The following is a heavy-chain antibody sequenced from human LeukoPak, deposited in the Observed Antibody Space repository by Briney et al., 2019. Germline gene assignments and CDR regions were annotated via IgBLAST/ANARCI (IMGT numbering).Heavy chain of an antibody. D-gene: IGHD3-16*01. CDR3: ARVGAKYYFDY. CDR2: ISYDGSNK. V-gene: IGHV3-30*14. CDR1: GFTFSGSA. Sequence: GSLRLSCAASGFTFSGSAMHWVRQASGKGLEWVAVISYDGSNKYYVDSVKGRFTISRDNSKNTLYLQMNSLRAEDTAVYYCARVGAKYYFDYWGQGTLVTVSS. J-gene: IGHJ4*02.